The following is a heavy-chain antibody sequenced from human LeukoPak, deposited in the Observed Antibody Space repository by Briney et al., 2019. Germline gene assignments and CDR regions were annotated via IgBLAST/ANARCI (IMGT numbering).Heavy chain of an antibody. V-gene: IGHV3-73*01. CDR3: TREYSSGWPFDF. CDR1: GFTFSASA. CDR2: IRSKADTYAT. Sequence: GGSLRLSCAASGFTFSASAVHWVGRACGKGVEGVGRIRSKADTYATAYAAWGKGRFTISRDDSKNTAFLHLNSLKTEDTAVYYCTREYSSGWPFDFWGQGTLVTVSS. D-gene: IGHD6-19*01. J-gene: IGHJ4*02.